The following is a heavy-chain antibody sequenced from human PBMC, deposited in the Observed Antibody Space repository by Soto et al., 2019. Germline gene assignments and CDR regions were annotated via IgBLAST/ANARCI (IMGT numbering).Heavy chain of an antibody. Sequence: QVQLVQSGAEVKKPGASVKVSCKTSGYTFTSYAMHWVRQAPGQRLEWMGWINAGNGHTKYSQKFQGRVTITRDPSEGTAHVELGSLSSEDTAVDYCARDHIAVATRTFDYWGQGTLVTVSS. CDR3: ARDHIAVATRTFDY. J-gene: IGHJ4*02. V-gene: IGHV1-3*01. CDR1: GYTFTSYA. CDR2: INAGNGHT. D-gene: IGHD6-19*01.